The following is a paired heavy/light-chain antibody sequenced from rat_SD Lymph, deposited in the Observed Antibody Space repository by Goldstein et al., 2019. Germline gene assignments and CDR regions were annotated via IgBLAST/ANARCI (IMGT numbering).Heavy chain of an antibody. J-gene: IGHJ2*01. CDR3: ARHPQLGPYYFDY. CDR2: ISSSGSY. Sequence: EVQLVESGGGLVQPGRSLKLSCLASKFTFSNYGMNWIRQAPGKGLEWVASISSSGSYIYFADTVKGRFTISRDNAKNTLYLQMTSLRSEDTALYYCARHPQLGPYYFDYWGQGVMVTVSS. D-gene: IGHD3-8*01. V-gene: IGHV5-34*01. CDR1: KFTFSNYG.
Light chain of an antibody. J-gene: IGKJ1*01. CDR3: LQGSKYPRT. Sequence: DIQMTQSPPSLSASLGETVSIECRASEDIYSNLAWYQQKSGKSPQLLIYYASSLQDGVPSRFSGSGSGTQYSLKISGMQPEDEGVYYCLQGSKYPRTFGGGTKLELK. CDR1: EDIYSN. V-gene: IGKV12S38*01. CDR2: YAS.